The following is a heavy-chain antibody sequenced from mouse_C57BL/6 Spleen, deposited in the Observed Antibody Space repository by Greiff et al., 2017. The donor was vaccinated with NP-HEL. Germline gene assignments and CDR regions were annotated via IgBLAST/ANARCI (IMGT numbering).Heavy chain of an antibody. CDR3: ASGPTVVGAY. J-gene: IGHJ3*01. Sequence: VQLQQSGPVLVKPGASVKMSCKASGYTFTDYYMNWVKQSHGKSLEWIGVINPYNGGTSYNQKFKGKATLTVDKSSSTAYMELNSLTSEDSAVYYCASGPTVVGAYWGQGTPVTVSA. CDR2: INPYNGGT. D-gene: IGHD1-1*01. CDR1: GYTFTDYY. V-gene: IGHV1-19*01.